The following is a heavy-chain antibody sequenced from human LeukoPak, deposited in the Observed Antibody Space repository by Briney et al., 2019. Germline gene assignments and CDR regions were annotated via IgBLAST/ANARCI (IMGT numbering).Heavy chain of an antibody. J-gene: IGHJ4*02. Sequence: SETLSLTCTVSGGSISSYYWSWIRQPAGKGLEWIGRIYTSGSTNYNPSLKSRVTMSVDTSKNQFSLKLSSVTAADTAVYYCASSNLYSRYSSGWFWFYWGQGTLVTVSS. D-gene: IGHD6-19*01. CDR3: ASSNLYSRYSSGWFWFY. CDR1: GGSISSYY. CDR2: IYTSGST. V-gene: IGHV4-4*07.